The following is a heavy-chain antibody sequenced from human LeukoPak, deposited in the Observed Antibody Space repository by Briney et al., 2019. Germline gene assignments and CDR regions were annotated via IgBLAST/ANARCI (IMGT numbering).Heavy chain of an antibody. J-gene: IGHJ4*02. CDR2: IYTSGST. CDR1: GGSISSSSYY. Sequence: PSETLSLTCTVSGGSISSSSYYWSWIRQPAGKGLEWIGRIYTSGSTNYNPSLKSRVTMSVDTSKNQFSLKLSSVTAADTAVYYCARDPDYDSSGYYFDYWGQGTLVTVSS. D-gene: IGHD3-22*01. V-gene: IGHV4-61*02. CDR3: ARDPDYDSSGYYFDY.